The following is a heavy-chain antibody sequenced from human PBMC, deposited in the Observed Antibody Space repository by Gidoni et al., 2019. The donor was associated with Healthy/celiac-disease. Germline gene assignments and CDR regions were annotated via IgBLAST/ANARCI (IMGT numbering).Heavy chain of an antibody. CDR2: INAGNGNT. CDR1: GYTFPRYA. J-gene: IGHJ4*02. V-gene: IGHV1-3*01. D-gene: IGHD6-13*01. CDR3: ARDSGYSSSWSSFDY. Sequence: QVPLVQSGAEVQKPGASVKASCKASGYTFPRYAMHWVRQPPGQRLEWMGWINAGNGNTKYSQKFQGRVTITRDTSASTAYMELSSLRSEDTAVYYCARDSGYSSSWSSFDYWGQGTLVTVSS.